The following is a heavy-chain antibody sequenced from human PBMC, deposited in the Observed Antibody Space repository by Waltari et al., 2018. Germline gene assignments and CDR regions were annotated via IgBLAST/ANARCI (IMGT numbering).Heavy chain of an antibody. J-gene: IGHJ4*02. CDR2: NSAVQCNT. Sequence: QVQLVQSGAEVKKPGASVKVSCKASGHTFTSYGISWVRQAPGQGLEWMGWNSAVQCNTNYAQKVPGRGPMTTDTATSTAHMELRSLGSDDTAGYYCARAAVIAAADYDYWGQGTLVTVSS. V-gene: IGHV1-18*01. CDR3: ARAAVIAAADYDY. CDR1: GHTFTSYG. D-gene: IGHD6-13*01.